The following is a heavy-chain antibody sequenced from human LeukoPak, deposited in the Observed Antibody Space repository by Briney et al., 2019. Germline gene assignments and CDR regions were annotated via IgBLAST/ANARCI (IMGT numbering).Heavy chain of an antibody. D-gene: IGHD6-19*01. Sequence: HSGGSLRLSCAASGFTFSSYSMNWVRQAPGKGLEWVANIKQDGSEKSYVDSVKGRFTISRDNTKNSLYLQMNSLRAEDTAVYFCAREWAGPSFDYWGQGTLVTVSS. V-gene: IGHV3-7*01. CDR3: AREWAGPSFDY. CDR1: GFTFSSYS. CDR2: IKQDGSEK. J-gene: IGHJ4*02.